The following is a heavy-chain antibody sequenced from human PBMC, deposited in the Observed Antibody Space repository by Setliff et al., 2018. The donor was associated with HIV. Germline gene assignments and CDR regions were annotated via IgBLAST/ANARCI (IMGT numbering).Heavy chain of an antibody. J-gene: IGHJ4*02. CDR3: ANMQWASNAWYSFDY. Sequence: GGSLRLSCTASGFTFSDYWMHWGRQAPGKGLEWVSGINWSTNRIRYADSVEGRFTISRDNAKNSLYLQMNSLRAEDTAVYYCANMQWASNAWYSFDYWGQGALVTVSS. CDR1: GFTFSDYW. D-gene: IGHD6-19*01. V-gene: IGHV3-9*01. CDR2: INWSTNRI.